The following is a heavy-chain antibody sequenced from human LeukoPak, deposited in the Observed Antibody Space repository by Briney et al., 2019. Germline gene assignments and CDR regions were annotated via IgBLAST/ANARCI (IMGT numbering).Heavy chain of an antibody. J-gene: IGHJ3*02. V-gene: IGHV3-48*03. CDR2: ISSGGGTI. D-gene: IGHD1-1*01. CDR3: ATGAAGTRFLDSLEI. CDR1: GFTVSSNY. Sequence: GGSLRLSCAASGFTVSSNYMTWVRQAPGKGLEWIAYISSGGGTIYYADSVKGRFTISRDNTKNSVSLQMNSLSAEDTAVYYCATGAAGTRFLDSLEIWGQGTMVTVSS.